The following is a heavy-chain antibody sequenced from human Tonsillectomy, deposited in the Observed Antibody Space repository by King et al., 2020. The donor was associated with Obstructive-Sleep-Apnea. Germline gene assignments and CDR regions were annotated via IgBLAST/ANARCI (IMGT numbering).Heavy chain of an antibody. D-gene: IGHD3-16*01. CDR1: WFSLSTSGEG. V-gene: IGHV2-5*02. J-gene: IGHJ4*02. CDR2: IYWEDDK. Sequence: ITLKESGPTLVKPTQTLTLTCTFSWFSLSTSGEGVGWIRQPPGKALEWLALIYWEDDKRYTPSLKSRLPITKDTPKNQVVLTMTNMDPVDTGTYYCAHRLGLSPSYFDYWGQGTLVTVSS. CDR3: AHRLGLSPSYFDY.